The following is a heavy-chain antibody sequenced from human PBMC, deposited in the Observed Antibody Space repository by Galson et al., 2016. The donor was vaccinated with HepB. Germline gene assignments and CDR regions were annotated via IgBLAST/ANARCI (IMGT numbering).Heavy chain of an antibody. Sequence: SLRLSCAASGLTFSSYAMSWVRQAPGKGLEWVSGISGSGGRTNYADSVKGRLTISRDNSKDTLYLQMNSLRAEDTAVYYCAKDGSGLRRGYSYGQYYFDYWGQGTLVTVSS. J-gene: IGHJ4*02. D-gene: IGHD5-18*01. CDR2: ISGSGGRT. V-gene: IGHV3-23*01. CDR1: GLTFSSYA. CDR3: AKDGSGLRRGYSYGQYYFDY.